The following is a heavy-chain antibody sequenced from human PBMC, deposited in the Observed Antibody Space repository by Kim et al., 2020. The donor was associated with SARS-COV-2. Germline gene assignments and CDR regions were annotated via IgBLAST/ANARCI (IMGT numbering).Heavy chain of an antibody. CDR2: FYHSGST. J-gene: IGHJ3*02. CDR1: GGSISSSNW. D-gene: IGHD6-25*01. CDR3: ARMYSSGYAFDI. Sequence: SETLSLTCAVSGGSISSSNWWSWVRQPPGKGLEWIGEFYHSGSTNYNPSLKSRVTISVDKSKNQFSLKLSSVTAADTAVYYCARMYSSGYAFDIWGQGTMVTVSS. V-gene: IGHV4-4*02.